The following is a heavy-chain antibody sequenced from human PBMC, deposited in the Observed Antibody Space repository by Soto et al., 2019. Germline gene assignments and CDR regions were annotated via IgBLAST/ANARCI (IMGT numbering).Heavy chain of an antibody. CDR1: GGTFSSYA. J-gene: IGHJ6*02. Sequence: QVQLVQSGAEVKKPGSSVKVSCKASGGTFSSYAISWVRQAPGQGLEWMGGIIPIFGTANYAQKFQGRVTITADESTSTAYMELSSLRCEDTAVYYCARAHMLTGLLYYYYGMDVWGQGTTVTVSS. V-gene: IGHV1-69*01. D-gene: IGHD3-9*01. CDR2: IIPIFGTA. CDR3: ARAHMLTGLLYYYYGMDV.